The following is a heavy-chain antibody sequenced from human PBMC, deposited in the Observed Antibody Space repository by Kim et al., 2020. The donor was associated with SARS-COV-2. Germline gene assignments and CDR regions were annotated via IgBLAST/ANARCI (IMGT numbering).Heavy chain of an antibody. Sequence: SETLSLTCTVSGGSMSNYYWSWIRQPPGKGLEWIGYIYYSGSTNYNPSLKSRVTLSVDTSKNQFSLKLTSVTAADTAVYYCSRDRGFGDPFDCWGQGTLVAVSS. CDR2: IYYSGST. CDR3: SRDRGFGDPFDC. V-gene: IGHV4-59*01. CDR1: GGSMSNYY. J-gene: IGHJ4*02. D-gene: IGHD4-17*01.